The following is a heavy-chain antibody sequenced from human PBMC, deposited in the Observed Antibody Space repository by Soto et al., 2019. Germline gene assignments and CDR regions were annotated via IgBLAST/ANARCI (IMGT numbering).Heavy chain of an antibody. J-gene: IGHJ6*02. CDR2: INPSGGRA. V-gene: IGHV1-46*01. CDR3: ARDSDIVVSSVPMGAGYYYAALDI. Sequence: QVLLVQSGAEVKKPGASVKVSCKASGYIFTSFYMHWVRQAPGQGLEWMGIINPSGGRASYTQKCQGRHIMTRDTSTRTGYMELSSLRSEDTAVYYCARDSDIVVSSVPMGAGYYYAALDIWGQGTTVTVSS. CDR1: GYIFTSFY. D-gene: IGHD2-15*01.